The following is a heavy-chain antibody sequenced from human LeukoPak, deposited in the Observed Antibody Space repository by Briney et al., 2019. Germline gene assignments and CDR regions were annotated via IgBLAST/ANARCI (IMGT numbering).Heavy chain of an antibody. J-gene: IGHJ4*02. CDR1: GFTVSSYA. CDR3: AKVPGYCSGSVCYDFDY. V-gene: IGHV3-23*01. CDR2: ISGGGSST. D-gene: IGHD2-15*01. Sequence: PGGSLRLSCAASGFTVSSYAMSWVRQAPGRGLEWVLAISGGGSSTCYADSVRGRFTILRDNAKNTRYLEMNSLRADDTAVYYCAKVPGYCSGSVCYDFDYWGQGTLVTVSS.